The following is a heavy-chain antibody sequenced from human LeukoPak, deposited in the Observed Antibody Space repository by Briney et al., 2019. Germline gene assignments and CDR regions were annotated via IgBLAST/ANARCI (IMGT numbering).Heavy chain of an antibody. V-gene: IGHV3-30*19. J-gene: IGHJ4*02. Sequence: PGGSLRLSCAASGFTFSSYGMHWVRQAPGKGLEWVAVISYDGSNKYYADSVKGRFTISRDNSKNTLYLQMNSLRAEDTAVYYCARAGWGSPPPFDYWGQGTLVTVSS. D-gene: IGHD6-19*01. CDR2: ISYDGSNK. CDR3: ARAGWGSPPPFDY. CDR1: GFTFSSYG.